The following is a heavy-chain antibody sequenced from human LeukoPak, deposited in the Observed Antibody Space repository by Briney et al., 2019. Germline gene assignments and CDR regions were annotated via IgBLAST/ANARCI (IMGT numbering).Heavy chain of an antibody. CDR3: ALNLGASDYGDYPDY. Sequence: SETLSLTCAVYSGSFSSYQWNWIRQPPGKGLEWIGEISHRGTTNYNPSLKSRVTMSVDTSKNQFSLKLSSVTAADTAVYYCALNLGASDYGDYPDYWGQGTLVTVSS. D-gene: IGHD4-17*01. CDR1: SGSFSSYQ. J-gene: IGHJ4*02. CDR2: ISHRGTT. V-gene: IGHV4-34*01.